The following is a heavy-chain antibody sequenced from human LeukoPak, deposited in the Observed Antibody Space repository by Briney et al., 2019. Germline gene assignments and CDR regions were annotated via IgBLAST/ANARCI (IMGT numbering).Heavy chain of an antibody. CDR3: ARVGSSTWYESDC. D-gene: IGHD6-13*01. Sequence: ASVKVSCKASGYTFSSYHLHWVRQAPGRGLEWMGIINPSGGSTSYAQKFQGRVTMTRDTSTSTVYMELSSLRSEDTAVYYCARVGSSTWYESDCWGQGTLVTVSS. V-gene: IGHV1-46*01. CDR2: INPSGGST. CDR1: GYTFSSYH. J-gene: IGHJ4*02.